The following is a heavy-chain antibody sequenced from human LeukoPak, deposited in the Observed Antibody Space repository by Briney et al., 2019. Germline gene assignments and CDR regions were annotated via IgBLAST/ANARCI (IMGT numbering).Heavy chain of an antibody. V-gene: IGHV5-51*01. CDR1: EYYFANYW. J-gene: IGHJ5*02. Sequence: GESLQISCKGPEYYFANYWIGWVRPAPGRGLEWMGIAHPATSIIHYGPSFQGQVTISFDRSLSTAYLQWTSLKASDSGMYFCARRKFYDTYLDPWGRGTLVTVSS. CDR2: AHPATSII. CDR3: ARRKFYDTYLDP. D-gene: IGHD2/OR15-2a*01.